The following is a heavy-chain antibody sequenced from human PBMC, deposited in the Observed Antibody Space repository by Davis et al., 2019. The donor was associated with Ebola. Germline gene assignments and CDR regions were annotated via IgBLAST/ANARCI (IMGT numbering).Heavy chain of an antibody. CDR3: ARLEITMGQGVLIDATYLDY. D-gene: IGHD3-10*01. Sequence: MPGGSLRLSCAVYGGSLRGHYWSWFRQPPGKGLEWLGEINHSGTTNSDPSLKSRVTISVDTPKNQFSLKVTSVTAADTAVYYCARLEITMGQGVLIDATYLDYWGQGSLVTGSS. J-gene: IGHJ4*02. CDR2: INHSGTT. V-gene: IGHV4-34*01. CDR1: GGSLRGHY.